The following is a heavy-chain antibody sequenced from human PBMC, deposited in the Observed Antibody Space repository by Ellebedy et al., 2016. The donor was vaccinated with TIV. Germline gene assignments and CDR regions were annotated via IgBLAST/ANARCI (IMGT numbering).Heavy chain of an antibody. D-gene: IGHD6-13*01. CDR3: AKLGGVLSWYADY. V-gene: IGHV3-23*01. CDR2: INEIGGKT. J-gene: IGHJ4*02. CDR1: GFTFSSYT. Sequence: PGGSLRLSCGASGFTFSSYTMGWVRQAPGKGPQWVSDINEIGGKTYYADSVKGRFTISRDNSKNTLYLQMNSLRADDTAMYYCAKLGGVLSWYADYWGLGTLVTVSP.